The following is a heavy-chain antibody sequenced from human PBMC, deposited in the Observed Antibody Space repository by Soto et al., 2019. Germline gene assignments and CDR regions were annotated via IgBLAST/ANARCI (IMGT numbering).Heavy chain of an antibody. J-gene: IGHJ4*02. V-gene: IGHV4-30-2*01. CDR1: GGSISSGGYY. D-gene: IGHD5-12*01. Sequence: PSETLSLTCTVSGGSISSGGYYWSWIRQHPGKGLEWIGYIYHSGSTYYNPSLKSRVTISVDRSKNQFSLKLSSVTAADTAVYYCARAGEMATTSFDYWGQGTLVTVSS. CDR3: ARAGEMATTSFDY. CDR2: IYHSGST.